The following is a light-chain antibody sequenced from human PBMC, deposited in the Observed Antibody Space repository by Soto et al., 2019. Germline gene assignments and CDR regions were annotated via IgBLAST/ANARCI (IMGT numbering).Light chain of an antibody. J-gene: IGLJ3*02. CDR2: GDD. V-gene: IGLV1-44*01. Sequence: QSVLTQPPSASGTPGQRVIISCSGSNSNIGANTVNWYHHLPGAAPKLLIYGDDQRPAGVPDRISASKSGTSASLAITGLQPEDEADFYCAVWDNSLNGWVFGGGTKVTVL. CDR1: NSNIGANT. CDR3: AVWDNSLNGWV.